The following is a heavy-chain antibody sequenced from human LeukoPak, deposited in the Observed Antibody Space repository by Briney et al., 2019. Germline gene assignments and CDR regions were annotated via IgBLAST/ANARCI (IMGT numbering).Heavy chain of an antibody. J-gene: IGHJ3*02. V-gene: IGHV3-48*03. CDR1: GFTFSSYE. CDR3: AKGECEKGCLYSGSYSDAFDI. CDR2: ISGGGTLI. Sequence: GSPTLSCAASGFTFSSYEMNWVRQAPGKGLEWVSNISGGGTLIYYPDSVQGRFPISRDNAKNSLYLQMNSLRAEDTAVYYCAKGECEKGCLYSGSYSDAFDIWGQGTMVTVSS. D-gene: IGHD1-26*01.